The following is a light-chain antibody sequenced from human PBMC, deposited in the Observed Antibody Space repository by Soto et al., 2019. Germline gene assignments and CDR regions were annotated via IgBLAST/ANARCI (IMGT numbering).Light chain of an antibody. CDR3: QQYDNLQYT. J-gene: IGKJ2*01. V-gene: IGKV1-33*01. CDR1: HDITNY. Sequence: DIQMTQSPSSLSASVGDRVTITCQASHDITNYLNWYQQKPGKAPKLLIYDASNLETGVPSRFSGSGSGTDFTFTISSLQPEDIATYYCQQYDNLQYTFGQGTKLEIK. CDR2: DAS.